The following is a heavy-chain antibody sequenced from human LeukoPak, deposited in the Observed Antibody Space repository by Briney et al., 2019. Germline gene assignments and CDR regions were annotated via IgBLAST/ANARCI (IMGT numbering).Heavy chain of an antibody. CDR1: GFTFSNYW. D-gene: IGHD3-22*01. CDR3: ARDHHRRLYDSQARDTFDI. CDR2: IKQDGNEK. J-gene: IGHJ3*02. Sequence: GGSLRLSCAASGFTFSNYWMSWVRQAPGKGLEWVANIKQDGNEKYYVDSVKGRFTISRDNAKNSLYLQMNSLRADDTAVYYCARDHHRRLYDSQARDTFDIWGQGTMVTVSS. V-gene: IGHV3-7*01.